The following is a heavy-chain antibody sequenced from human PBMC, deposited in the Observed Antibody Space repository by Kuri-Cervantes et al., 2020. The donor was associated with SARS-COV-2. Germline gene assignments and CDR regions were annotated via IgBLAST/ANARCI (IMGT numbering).Heavy chain of an antibody. V-gene: IGHV3-23*01. D-gene: IGHD2-2*01. Sequence: GESLKISCAASGFTFSSYAMSWVRQAPGKGLEWVSAISGSGGSTYYADSVKGRFTISRDNAKNSLYLQMNSLRDEDTAVYYCARDYGVVVPAAHDAFDIWGQGTMVTVSS. CDR2: ISGSGGST. CDR1: GFTFSSYA. J-gene: IGHJ3*02. CDR3: ARDYGVVVPAAHDAFDI.